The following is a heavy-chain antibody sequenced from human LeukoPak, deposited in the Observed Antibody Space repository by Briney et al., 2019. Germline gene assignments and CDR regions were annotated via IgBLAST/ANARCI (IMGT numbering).Heavy chain of an antibody. CDR3: ARDGEGADLDY. Sequence: GASVKVSCKASSYTFSSYGISWVRQAPGQGLEWMGWINPNSGGTNYAQKFQGRVTMTRDTSISTAYMELSRLRSDDTAVYYCARDGEGADLDYWGQGTLVTVSS. J-gene: IGHJ4*02. V-gene: IGHV1-2*02. CDR1: SYTFSSYG. D-gene: IGHD1-26*01. CDR2: INPNSGGT.